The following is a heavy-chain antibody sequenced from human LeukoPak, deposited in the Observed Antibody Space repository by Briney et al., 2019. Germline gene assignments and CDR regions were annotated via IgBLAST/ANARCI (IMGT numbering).Heavy chain of an antibody. CDR2: INPRDGGI. CDR1: GYTFTSYS. J-gene: IGHJ4*02. CDR3: FTGGPDY. V-gene: IGHV1-46*04. D-gene: IGHD2-8*02. Sequence: ASVKVSCKASGYTFTSYSMHWVRQAPGQGLEWVGIINPRDGGISYAQRLQGRITVTMDTSTSTVYIELSSLRSEDTAVYYCFTGGPDYWGQGTLVTVSS.